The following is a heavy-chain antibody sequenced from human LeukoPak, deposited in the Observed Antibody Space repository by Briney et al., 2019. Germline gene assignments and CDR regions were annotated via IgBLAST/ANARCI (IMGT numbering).Heavy chain of an antibody. J-gene: IGHJ3*02. D-gene: IGHD1-1*01. V-gene: IGHV4-39*07. CDR3: ARADWNSDAFDI. CDR1: GGSISSSSYY. CDR2: IYYSGST. Sequence: SETLSLTCTVSGGSISSSSYYWGWIRQPPGKGLEWIGSIYYSGSTYYNPSLKSRVTISVDTSKNQFSLKLSSVTAADTAVYYCARADWNSDAFDIWGQGTMVTVSS.